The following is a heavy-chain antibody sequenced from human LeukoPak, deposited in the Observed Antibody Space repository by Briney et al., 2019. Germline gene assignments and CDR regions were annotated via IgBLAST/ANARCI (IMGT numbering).Heavy chain of an antibody. Sequence: GGSLRLSCAASGFTFNIYGMNWVRQAPGKGLEWVSGISGGGVSTAYADSVKGRFTTSRDNSKNMVYLQMNTLRAEDMATYYCEKDRVPYIGIDNNWLHPWGQGTLVTVSS. CDR1: GFTFNIYG. J-gene: IGHJ5*02. CDR2: ISGGGVST. V-gene: IGHV3-23*01. CDR3: EKDRVPYIGIDNNWLHP. D-gene: IGHD1-26*01.